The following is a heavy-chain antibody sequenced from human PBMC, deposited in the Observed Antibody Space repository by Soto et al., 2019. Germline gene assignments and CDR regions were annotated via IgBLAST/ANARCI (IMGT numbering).Heavy chain of an antibody. J-gene: IGHJ3*02. CDR2: IYYNGNT. CDR3: VRTFCSATTCYDVFDM. D-gene: IGHD2-2*01. CDR1: GSSIHIYY. Sequence: SVTLSLTCTVYGSSIHIYYLGWIRQPPGKGLEWIAYIYYNGNTNYNASLRSRVTISVDTSKNQFSLKVISVSAADTAVYYCVRTFCSATTCYDVFDMWGQGTMVT. V-gene: IGHV4-59*07.